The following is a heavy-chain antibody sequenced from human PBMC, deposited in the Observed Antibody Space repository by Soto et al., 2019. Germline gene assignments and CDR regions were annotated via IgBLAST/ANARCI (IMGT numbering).Heavy chain of an antibody. CDR3: ARCPGYSSSWGYYGMDV. Sequence: QVQLVQSGAEVKKPGASVKVSCKASGYTFTSYYMHWVRQAPGQGLERMGIINPSGGSTSYAQKFQGRVTMTRETYTSTVYMELSSLRSEDTAVYYCARCPGYSSSWGYYGMDVWGQGTTVTVSS. J-gene: IGHJ6*02. V-gene: IGHV1-46*01. CDR1: GYTFTSYY. CDR2: INPSGGST. D-gene: IGHD6-13*01.